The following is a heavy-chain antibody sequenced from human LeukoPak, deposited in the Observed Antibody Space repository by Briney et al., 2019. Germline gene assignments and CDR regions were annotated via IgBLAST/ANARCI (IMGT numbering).Heavy chain of an antibody. CDR2: IHTSGST. V-gene: IGHV4-4*07. CDR1: GGSISSYY. D-gene: IGHD4-17*01. CDR3: AREKPPFYGDYVDSYYYYMDV. J-gene: IGHJ6*03. Sequence: SETLSLTCTVSGGSISSYYWSWIRQPAGKGLEWIGRIHTSGSTNYNPSLKSRVTISVDTSKNQFSLKLSSVTAADTAVYYCAREKPPFYGDYVDSYYYYMDVWGKGTTVTISS.